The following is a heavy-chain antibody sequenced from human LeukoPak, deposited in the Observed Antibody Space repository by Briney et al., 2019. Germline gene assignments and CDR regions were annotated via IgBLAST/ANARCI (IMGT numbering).Heavy chain of an antibody. CDR2: ISVYKGNT. J-gene: IGHJ4*02. CDR1: GYRFNSYG. CDR3: ARDVGSLYDFWSGYIDY. Sequence: ASVKVSCKASGYRFNSYGINWVRQAPGQGLEWMGWISVYKGNTNYAQKFQGRVTITTDTSTNTAYLELRSLRSGDTAVYYCARDVGSLYDFWSGYIDYWGQGTLVTVCS. V-gene: IGHV1-18*01. D-gene: IGHD3-3*01.